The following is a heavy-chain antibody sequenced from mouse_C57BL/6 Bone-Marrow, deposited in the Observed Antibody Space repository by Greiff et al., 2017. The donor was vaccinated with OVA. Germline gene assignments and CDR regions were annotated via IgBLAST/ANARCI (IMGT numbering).Heavy chain of an antibody. Sequence: VQLQQSGAELARPGASVKLSCKASGYTFTSYGISWVKQRTGQGLEWIGEIYPRSGNTYYNEKFKGKATLTADKSSSTAYMELRSLTSEDSAVYFCARSGLCNSWYFDVWGTGTTVTVSS. CDR3: ARSGLCNSWYFDV. J-gene: IGHJ1*03. D-gene: IGHD2-1*01. V-gene: IGHV1-81*01. CDR1: GYTFTSYG. CDR2: IYPRSGNT.